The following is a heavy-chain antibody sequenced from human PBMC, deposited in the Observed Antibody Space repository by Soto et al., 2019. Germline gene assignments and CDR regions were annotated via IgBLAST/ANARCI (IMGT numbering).Heavy chain of an antibody. V-gene: IGHV3-30*03. D-gene: IGHD6-19*01. Sequence: QVQLVESGGTVVQPGRSLRLSCEASGFTFSSYALHWVRQAPGKGLEWVTLISYDASNKYYGNSVKGRFTISRDNSKNTLYLQMDSLRAEDTAVYYCARSSGWGIDYWGQGTLVTVSS. J-gene: IGHJ4*02. CDR2: ISYDASNK. CDR1: GFTFSSYA. CDR3: ARSSGWGIDY.